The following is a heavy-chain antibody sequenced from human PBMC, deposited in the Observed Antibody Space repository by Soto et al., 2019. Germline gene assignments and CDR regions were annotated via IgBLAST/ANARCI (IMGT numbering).Heavy chain of an antibody. V-gene: IGHV5-51*01. CDR3: ARQVYNYDSLAPHAFDI. J-gene: IGHJ3*02. CDR1: GYSFTTYW. CDR2: IYPGDSDT. D-gene: IGHD3-9*01. Sequence: GESLKISCKGSGYSFTTYWIGWVRQMPGKGLEWMGIIYPGDSDTRNSPSFQGQVTISADKSISTAYLQWSSLKASDTAMYYCARQVYNYDSLAPHAFDIWGQGTMVTVS.